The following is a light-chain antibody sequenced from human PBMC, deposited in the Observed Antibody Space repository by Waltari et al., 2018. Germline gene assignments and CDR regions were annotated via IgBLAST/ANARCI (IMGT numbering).Light chain of an antibody. CDR3: QQYDNWLGT. J-gene: IGKJ1*01. Sequence: EIVMTQSPATLSVFPGERATLSFRASQSIRSNLAWYQHKPGQAPRLLIYGSSTRATGIPAWFSGSGSGTEFTLTISSLQSEDFAVYFCQQYDNWLGTFGQGTKVEIK. V-gene: IGKV3-15*01. CDR1: QSIRSN. CDR2: GSS.